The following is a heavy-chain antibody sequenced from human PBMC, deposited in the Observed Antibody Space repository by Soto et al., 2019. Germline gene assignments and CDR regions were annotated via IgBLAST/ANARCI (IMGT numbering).Heavy chain of an antibody. D-gene: IGHD3-16*01. V-gene: IGHV4-4*08. J-gene: IGHJ6*02. Sequence: GSTGSSDWAWSRQPPGRGLEWIGYVSSTGSTKYNPSLKSRVTISIDTSRNQFTLQVRSVTPADTAVYYCARVAAFWSNYGYYYSGMDVWGPGTTVTVSS. CDR3: ARVAAFWSNYGYYYSGMDV. CDR2: VSSTGST. CDR1: GSTGSSD.